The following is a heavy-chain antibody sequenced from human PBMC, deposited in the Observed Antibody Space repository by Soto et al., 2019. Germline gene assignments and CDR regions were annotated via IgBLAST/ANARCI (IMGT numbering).Heavy chain of an antibody. CDR1: GFTFSTSW. D-gene: IGHD5-12*01. V-gene: IGHV3-7*01. CDR3: VPSSVARKFIGAYFDY. Sequence: GGSLRLSCAASGFTFSTSWMTWVRQAPGEGLEWVANINQDGSDKYYVDSVKGRFTISRDNAKNSLYLQMNSLRAEDTALYYCVPSSVARKFIGAYFDYWGQGTLVTVSS. J-gene: IGHJ4*02. CDR2: INQDGSDK.